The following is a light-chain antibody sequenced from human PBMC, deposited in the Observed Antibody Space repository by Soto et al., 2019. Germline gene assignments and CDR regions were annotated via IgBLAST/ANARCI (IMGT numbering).Light chain of an antibody. V-gene: IGLV2-14*01. Sequence: QSALTQPASVSGSPGQSITISCTGTSSDVGGYNYVSWHQQHPGKAPKLTIYDVSSRPSGVSNRFSASKSGNTASLTISGLQAEDEADYYCTSYTSSGTYVFGIGT. CDR3: TSYTSSGTYV. CDR1: SSDVGGYNY. J-gene: IGLJ1*01. CDR2: DVS.